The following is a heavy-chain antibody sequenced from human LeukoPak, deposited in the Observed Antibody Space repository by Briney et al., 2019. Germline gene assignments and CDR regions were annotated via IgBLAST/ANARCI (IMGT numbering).Heavy chain of an antibody. CDR2: IYHSGST. D-gene: IGHD3-10*01. CDR3: ARAKWGGSGSLDY. CDR1: GGSISSGFY. V-gene: IGHV4-38-2*02. J-gene: IGHJ4*02. Sequence: PSETLSLTCTVSGGSISSGFYWGWIRQPPGQGLECIGSIYHSGSTNYNPSLKSRVTISVDTSKNQFSLKLSSVTAADTAVYYCARAKWGGSGSLDYWGQGTLVTVSS.